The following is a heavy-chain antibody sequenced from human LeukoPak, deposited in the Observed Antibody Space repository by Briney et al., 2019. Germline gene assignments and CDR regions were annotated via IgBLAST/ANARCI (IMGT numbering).Heavy chain of an antibody. D-gene: IGHD3-10*01. CDR3: AREWAGYGSGSYYYY. J-gene: IGHJ4*02. Sequence: SVNVSCKASGGTFSNYAISWVRQAPGQGLEWMGGIIPLFGTANYAQKFLGRVIITADESTSTTYVYLSSLKSEDTAVYYCAREWAGYGSGSYYYYWGQGTLVTVSS. CDR1: GGTFSNYA. CDR2: IIPLFGTA. V-gene: IGHV1-69*13.